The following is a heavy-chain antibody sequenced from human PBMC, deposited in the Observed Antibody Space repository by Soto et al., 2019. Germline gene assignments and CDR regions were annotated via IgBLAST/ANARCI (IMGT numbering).Heavy chain of an antibody. CDR1: GGSISSSSYY. Sequence: PSETLSLTCTVSGGSISSSSYYWGWIRQPPGKGLEWIGSIYYSGSTYSNPSLKSRVTISVDKSKNQFSLELSSVTAADTAVYYCAREKLVPYYYYGMDVWGQGTTVTVSS. D-gene: IGHD6-13*01. CDR3: AREKLVPYYYYGMDV. CDR2: IYYSGST. V-gene: IGHV4-39*07. J-gene: IGHJ6*02.